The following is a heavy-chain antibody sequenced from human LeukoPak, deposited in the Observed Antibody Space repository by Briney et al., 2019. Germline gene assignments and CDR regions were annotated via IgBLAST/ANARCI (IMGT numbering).Heavy chain of an antibody. CDR3: ANPDGSGSYYNGRFDN. D-gene: IGHD3-10*01. V-gene: IGHV3-23*01. J-gene: IGHJ4*02. CDR2: LSGSGGGT. Sequence: PVGSLRLSCAASGFTFSSYGMSWVRQAPGKGLEWVSALSGSGGGTYYADPAKGRFTISRDDSKNTLYLQMNSLRAEDTALYYCANPDGSGSYYNGRFDNWGQGTLVTVSS. CDR1: GFTFSSYG.